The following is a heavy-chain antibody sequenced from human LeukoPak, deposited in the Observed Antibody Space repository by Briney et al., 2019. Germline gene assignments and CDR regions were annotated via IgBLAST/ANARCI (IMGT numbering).Heavy chain of an antibody. V-gene: IGHV3-20*04. D-gene: IGHD3-10*01. CDR2: INWNGGST. CDR1: GFIFSNYG. J-gene: IGHJ5*02. Sequence: GGSLRLSCAASGFIFSNYGMSWVRQAPGKGLEWVAGINWNGGSTGYADSVKGRFTISRDNAKNSLYLQMNSLRAEDTALYYCARGSGGSGKGFDPWGQGTLVTVSS. CDR3: ARGSGGSGKGFDP.